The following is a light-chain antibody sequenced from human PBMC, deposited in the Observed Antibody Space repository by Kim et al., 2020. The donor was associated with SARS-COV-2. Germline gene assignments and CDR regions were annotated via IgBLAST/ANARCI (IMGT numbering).Light chain of an antibody. CDR3: QQYSSYPRT. CDR1: QSISSW. CDR2: RAS. J-gene: IGKJ1*01. Sequence: VGERVTITCRASQSISSWLAWYQQKPGKAPKLLIYRASSLENGVTSRFSGSGSGTEFTLTISSLQPDDFATYYCQQYSSYPRTFGQGTKVDIK. V-gene: IGKV1-5*03.